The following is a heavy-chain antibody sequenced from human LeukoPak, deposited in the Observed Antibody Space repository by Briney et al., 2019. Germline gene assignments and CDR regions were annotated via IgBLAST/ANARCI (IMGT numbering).Heavy chain of an antibody. D-gene: IGHD3-10*01. CDR2: INPNSGGT. V-gene: IGHV1-2*02. CDR1: GYTFTGYY. Sequence: ASVKVSCKASGYTFTGYYMHWVRQAPGQGLEWMGWINPNSGGTNYAQKFQGRVTMTRDTSISTAYMELSRLRSDDTAVYYCARDGPGSYYIYNWFDPWGQGTLVTVSS. J-gene: IGHJ5*02. CDR3: ARDGPGSYYIYNWFDP.